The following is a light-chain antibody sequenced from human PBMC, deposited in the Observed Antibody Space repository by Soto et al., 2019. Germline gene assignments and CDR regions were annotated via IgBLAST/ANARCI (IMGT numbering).Light chain of an antibody. CDR3: SSYTKNAWV. CDR1: SSDVGGYRY. Sequence: QSVLTQPASLSGSLGQSITISCTGTSSDVGGYRYVSWFQHHPGKAPKLIIYKVTSRPPGVSSRFSGSKSGNTASLTISGLQPEDEADYYCSSYTKNAWVFGGGTKLTVL. CDR2: KVT. V-gene: IGLV2-14*01. J-gene: IGLJ3*02.